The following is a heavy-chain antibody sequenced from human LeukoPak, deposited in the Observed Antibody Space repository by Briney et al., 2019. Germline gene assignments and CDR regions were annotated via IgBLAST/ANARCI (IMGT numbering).Heavy chain of an antibody. CDR2: ISWSSGSI. CDR1: GFTFSSYA. J-gene: IGHJ6*03. D-gene: IGHD3-10*02. Sequence: QAWVSLSLSCAASGFTFSSYAMHWLRQAPGKGLEWISGISWSSGSIGYADSVKGRFTISRDNAKNSLYLQMNSLSAEDTALYYCESCSGSYYYYYYYMDVWGKGTTVTVSS. CDR3: ESCSGSYYYYYYYMDV. V-gene: IGHV3-9*01.